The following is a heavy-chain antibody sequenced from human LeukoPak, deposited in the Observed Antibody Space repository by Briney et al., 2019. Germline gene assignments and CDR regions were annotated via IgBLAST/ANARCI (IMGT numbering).Heavy chain of an antibody. J-gene: IGHJ4*02. CDR3: VRGGGNFDY. CDR1: GDSVSSKSAA. Sequence: SQTLSLTCAISGDSVSSKSAAWNWIRQSPSRGLEWLGRTYYRTKYGSMWYRQYGLSVQGRLTINPDTSMNQVSLRLKSVTPEDTAIYYCVRGGGNFDYWGRGTLVTVSS. CDR2: TYYRTKYGSMWYR. V-gene: IGHV6-1*01.